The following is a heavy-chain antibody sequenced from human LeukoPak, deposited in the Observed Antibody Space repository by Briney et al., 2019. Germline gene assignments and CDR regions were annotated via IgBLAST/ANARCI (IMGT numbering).Heavy chain of an antibody. D-gene: IGHD5-12*01. V-gene: IGHV5-51*01. CDR2: IYPGDSDT. CDR1: GYSFTSYW. CDR3: ARRRGYSGYDLWGTGAFDI. Sequence: GESLKISCKGSGYSFTSYWIGWVRQMPGKGLEWMGIIYPGDSDTRYSPSFQGQVTISADKSISTAYLQWSSLKASDTAMYYCARRRGYSGYDLWGTGAFDIWGQGTMVTVSS. J-gene: IGHJ3*02.